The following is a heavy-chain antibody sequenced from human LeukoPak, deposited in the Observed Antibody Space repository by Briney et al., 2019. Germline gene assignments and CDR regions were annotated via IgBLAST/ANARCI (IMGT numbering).Heavy chain of an antibody. Sequence: ASVKVSCKTSGYTFTNFGINWVRQAPGQGLEWMGWINPNSGGTNYAQKFQGRVTMTRDTSISTAYMELSSLRSEDTAVYYCARGKMGSGWYEDYYYYMDVWGKGTTVTISS. V-gene: IGHV1-8*02. CDR1: GYTFTNFG. CDR2: INPNSGGT. J-gene: IGHJ6*03. CDR3: ARGKMGSGWYEDYYYYMDV. D-gene: IGHD6-19*01.